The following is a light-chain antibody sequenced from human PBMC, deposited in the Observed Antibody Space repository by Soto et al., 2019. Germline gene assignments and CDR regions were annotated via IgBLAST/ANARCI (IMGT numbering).Light chain of an antibody. CDR1: QTVSNNY. CDR2: DAS. Sequence: EIVLTQSPATLSLSPGERATLSCGASQTVSNNYLAWYQQKPGLAPRLLIYDASSRSTGIPDRFSGSGSGTDFTLTISRLEPEDFAVYYCQQYGSSPPLTFGGGTKVEL. CDR3: QQYGSSPPLT. V-gene: IGKV3D-20*01. J-gene: IGKJ4*01.